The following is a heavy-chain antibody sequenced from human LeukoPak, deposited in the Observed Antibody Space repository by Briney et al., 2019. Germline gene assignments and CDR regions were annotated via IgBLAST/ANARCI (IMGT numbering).Heavy chain of an antibody. V-gene: IGHV4-34*01. CDR2: INHSGST. CDR3: ARASFIVGATAWFDP. D-gene: IGHD1-26*01. Sequence: SETLSLTCAVYGGSFSGYYWSWIRQPPGKGLEWTGEINHSGSTNYNPSLKSRVTISVDTSKNQFSLKLSSVTAADTAVYYCARASFIVGATAWFDPWGQGTLVTVSS. CDR1: GGSFSGYY. J-gene: IGHJ5*02.